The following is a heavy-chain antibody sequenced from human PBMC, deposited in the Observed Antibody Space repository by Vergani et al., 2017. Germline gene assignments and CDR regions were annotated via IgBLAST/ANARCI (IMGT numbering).Heavy chain of an antibody. CDR1: GFTLSNYD. J-gene: IGHJ4*02. V-gene: IGHV3-30*02. CDR3: AKHFRGWGIDY. D-gene: IGHD3-16*01. CDR2: IQFDGSNQ. Sequence: HVQLVESGGGVVQRGGSLRLSSATSGFTLSNYDMQWIRPGPGKGLEFVAFIQFDGSNQYYADSVKGRFTLSRDFSKNTLYLQINSLRTDDTATYYCAKHFRGWGIDYWGQGTQVIVSS.